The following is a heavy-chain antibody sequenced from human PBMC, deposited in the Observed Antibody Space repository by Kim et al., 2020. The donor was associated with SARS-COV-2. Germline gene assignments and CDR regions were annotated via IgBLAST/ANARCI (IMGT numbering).Heavy chain of an antibody. CDR3: ARDPKGKYYYDKPPQGAFDI. D-gene: IGHD3-22*01. Sequence: SETLSLTCTVSGGSISSSSYYWGWIRQPPGKGLEWFGSIYYSGSTYYNPSLKSRVTISVDTSKNQFSLKLSAVTAADTAVYYCARDPKGKYYYDKPPQGAFDIWGQGTMVPVSS. CDR1: GGSISSSSYY. V-gene: IGHV4-39*07. J-gene: IGHJ3*02. CDR2: IYYSGST.